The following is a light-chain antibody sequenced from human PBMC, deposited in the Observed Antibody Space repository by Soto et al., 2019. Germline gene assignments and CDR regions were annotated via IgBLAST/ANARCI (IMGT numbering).Light chain of an antibody. CDR1: STDVGGYNY. CDR2: DVS. J-gene: IGLJ1*01. V-gene: IGLV2-11*01. CDR3: CSYTTTNTRV. Sequence: QSVLTQPRSVSGSPGQSVTISCTGTSTDVGGYNYVSWYQQHPGKAPKVMIYDVSKRPSGVPDRFSGSKSGNTASLTISGLQAEDEADYYCCSYTTTNTRVFGTGTKLTVL.